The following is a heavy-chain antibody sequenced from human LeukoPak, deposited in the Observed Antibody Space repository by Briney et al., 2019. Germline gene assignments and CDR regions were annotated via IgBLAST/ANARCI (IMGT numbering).Heavy chain of an antibody. V-gene: IGHV4-34*01. D-gene: IGHD3-16*02. J-gene: IGHJ5*02. Sequence: PSETLSLTCAVYGGSFSGYSWSWIRQPPGKGLEWIGEINHSGSTNYNPSLKSRVTISEDTSKSQFSLKLSSVTAADTAVYYCARGVYDYIWGSYRYIPAHWFDPWGQGTLVIVSS. CDR3: ARGVYDYIWGSYRYIPAHWFDP. CDR2: INHSGST. CDR1: GGSFSGYS.